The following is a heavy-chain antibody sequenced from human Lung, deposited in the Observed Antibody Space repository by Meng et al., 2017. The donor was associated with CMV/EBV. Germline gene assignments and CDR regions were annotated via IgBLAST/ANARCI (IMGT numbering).Heavy chain of an antibody. V-gene: IGHV3-30*02. J-gene: IGHJ4*02. CDR1: GFTFSNST. D-gene: IGHD2-2*01. CDR3: AKVPCSSTSCYPYYFDY. Sequence: GGSXRLSCTASGFTFSNSTMSWVRQAPGKGLEWVAVIRFDGSFKFYGDSVQGRFTISRDNSKNILYLEMNNLRAEDTAVYYCAKVPCSSTSCYPYYFDYWXQGXLVTVSS. CDR2: IRFDGSFK.